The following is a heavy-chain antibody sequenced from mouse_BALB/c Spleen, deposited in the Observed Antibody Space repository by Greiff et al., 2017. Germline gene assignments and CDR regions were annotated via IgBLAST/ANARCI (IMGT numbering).Heavy chain of an antibody. CDR3: ARWPTGTGAWFAY. V-gene: IGHV1-69*02. J-gene: IGHJ3*01. D-gene: IGHD4-1*01. CDR2: IDPSDSYT. CDR1: GYTFTSYW. Sequence: QVHVKQPGAELVKPGASVKLSCKASGYTFTSYWMHWVKQRPGQGLEWIGEIDPSDSYTNYNQKFKGKATLTVDKSSSTAYMQLSSLTSEDSAVYYCARWPTGTGAWFAYWGQGTLVTVSA.